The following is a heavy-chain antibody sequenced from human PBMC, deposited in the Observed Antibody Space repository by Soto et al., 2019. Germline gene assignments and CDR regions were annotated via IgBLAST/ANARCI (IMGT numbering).Heavy chain of an antibody. V-gene: IGHV4-39*02. Sequence: PSETLSLTCTVSGGSISSSSYYWGWIRQPPGKGLEWIGSIYYSGSTYYNPSLKSRVTISVDTSKNQFSLKLSSVTAADTAVYYCARDHIQLWLVGTGWFDPWGQGTLVTVSS. CDR2: IYYSGST. J-gene: IGHJ5*02. CDR3: ARDHIQLWLVGTGWFDP. D-gene: IGHD5-18*01. CDR1: GGSISSSSYY.